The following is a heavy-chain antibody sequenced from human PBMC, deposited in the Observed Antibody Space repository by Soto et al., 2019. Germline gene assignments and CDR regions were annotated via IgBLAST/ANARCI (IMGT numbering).Heavy chain of an antibody. J-gene: IGHJ5*02. CDR2: IYYSGST. V-gene: IGHV4-39*01. Sequence: QLQLQESGPGLVKPSETLSLTCTVSGGSISSSRYYWGWIRQPPGKGLEWIGSIYYSGSTYYNPSPKGQIARTVDTSKNHLSRKLSSVTDADTAVYSCARHGDYGYYSTLVWFDPWGQGTMVNVSS. D-gene: IGHD4-17*01. CDR3: ARHGDYGYYSTLVWFDP. CDR1: GGSISSSRYY.